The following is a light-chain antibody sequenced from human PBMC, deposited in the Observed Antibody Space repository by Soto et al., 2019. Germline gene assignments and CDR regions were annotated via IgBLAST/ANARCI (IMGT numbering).Light chain of an antibody. CDR3: CSYTTSNTRQIV. CDR1: SSDVCGYNY. V-gene: IGLV2-14*03. CDR2: DVS. J-gene: IGLJ1*01. Sequence: QSVLTQPASVSGSPGQSITISCTGTSSDVCGYNYVSWYQQHPGKAPKFMIYDVSSRPSGVSNRFSGSKSGNTASLTISGLQAEDEADYYCCSYTTSNTRQIVFGTGTKDTVL.